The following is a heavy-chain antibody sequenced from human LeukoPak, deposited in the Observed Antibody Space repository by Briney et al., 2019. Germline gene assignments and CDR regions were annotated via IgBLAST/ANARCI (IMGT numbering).Heavy chain of an antibody. V-gene: IGHV5-51*01. CDR3: GKGEEAGTLEY. D-gene: IGHD6-13*01. CDR2: VFLDDSDT. CDR1: GHRFNSHW. J-gene: IGHJ4*02. Sequence: GESLKISCQGSGHRFNSHWIGWVRQMPGKGLEWMGSVFLDDSDTRYSPSFQGQVTISADKSISTAYLQWSSLKASDTAIVYCGKGEEAGTLEYWGQGTLVTVSS.